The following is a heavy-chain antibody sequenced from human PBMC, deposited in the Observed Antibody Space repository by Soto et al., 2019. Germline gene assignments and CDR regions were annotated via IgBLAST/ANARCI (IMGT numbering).Heavy chain of an antibody. J-gene: IGHJ6*03. CDR2: IWYDGSNK. CDR3: ASLDADYGDYGVGYYMDV. CDR1: GFTFSSYG. D-gene: IGHD4-17*01. Sequence: QVQLVESGGGVVQPGRSLRLSCAASGFTFSSYGMHWVRQAPGKGLEWVAVIWYDGSNKYYADSVKGRFTISRDNSKNTLYLQMNSLRAEDTAVYYCASLDADYGDYGVGYYMDVWGKGTTVTVSS. V-gene: IGHV3-33*01.